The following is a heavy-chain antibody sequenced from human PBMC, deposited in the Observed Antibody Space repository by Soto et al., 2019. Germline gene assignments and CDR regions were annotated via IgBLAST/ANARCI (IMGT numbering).Heavy chain of an antibody. CDR2: IKQDGSEI. CDR3: AKGCFGATCTWGLFWDY. V-gene: IGHV3-7*01. J-gene: IGHJ4*02. CDR1: GFIFSSYW. Sequence: EVQLVESGGGLVQPGGSLRLSCAASGFIFSSYWMSWVRRAPGKGLEWVASIKQDGSEIFYVDSVKGRFTISRDNAKNSLCLQMNSLTAEDTAVYYCAKGCFGATCTWGLFWDYWGQGTLVTVSS. D-gene: IGHD3-10*01.